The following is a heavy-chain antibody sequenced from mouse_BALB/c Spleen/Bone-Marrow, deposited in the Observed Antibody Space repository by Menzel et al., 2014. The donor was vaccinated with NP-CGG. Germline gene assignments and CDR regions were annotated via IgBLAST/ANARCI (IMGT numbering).Heavy chain of an antibody. CDR3: SSDERYGSYWYFDV. V-gene: IGHV7-3*02. D-gene: IGHD1-1*01. CDR2: IRNKANGYTT. Sequence: EVKVVEPGGGLVQPGGSLRLSCATSGFTFTDYYMSWVRQPPGKALEWLGFIRNKANGYTTECSASVKGRFTMSRENSQSILCLQMNTLRAENSAAYYFSSDERYGSYWYFDVWGAGTTVTVSS. J-gene: IGHJ1*01. CDR1: GFTFTDYY.